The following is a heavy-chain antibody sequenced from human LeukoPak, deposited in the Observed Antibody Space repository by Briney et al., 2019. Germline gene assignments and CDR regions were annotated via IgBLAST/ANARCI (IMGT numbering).Heavy chain of an antibody. J-gene: IGHJ4*02. Sequence: PSQTLSLTCTVSGGSISSGDYYWSWIRQPPGKGLEWIGYIYYSGSTYYNPSLKSRVTISVDTSKNQFSLRLSSVTAADTAVYYCARTPGYCSGTSCYIGYWGQGTLVTVSS. CDR1: GGSISSGDYY. CDR2: IYYSGST. CDR3: ARTPGYCSGTSCYIGY. D-gene: IGHD2-2*02. V-gene: IGHV4-30-4*01.